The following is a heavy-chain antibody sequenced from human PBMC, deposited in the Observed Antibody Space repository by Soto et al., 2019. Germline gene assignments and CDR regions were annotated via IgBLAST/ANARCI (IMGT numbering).Heavy chain of an antibody. V-gene: IGHV3-30*03. CDR1: GFTFNTYG. D-gene: IGHD2-2*02. CDR2: ISYDGSEK. J-gene: IGHJ4*02. Sequence: QEQLVESGGGVVQPGKSLRLSCAASGFTFNTYGMHWVRQAPGKGLEWVAVISYDGSEKYYVDSVKGRFTISKDNSKNTLYLRMNSLRREDTAVYYCARSPNFYCSSPNCYKYYFDHWGQGTRVTVSS. CDR3: ARSPNFYCSSPNCYKYYFDH.